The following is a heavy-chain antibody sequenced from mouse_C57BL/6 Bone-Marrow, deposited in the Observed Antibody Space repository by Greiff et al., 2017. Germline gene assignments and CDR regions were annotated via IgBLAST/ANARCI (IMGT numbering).Heavy chain of an antibody. CDR1: GYTFTSYG. D-gene: IGHD1-1*01. J-gene: IGHJ2*01. Sequence: QVQLQQSGAELARPGASVKLSCKASGYTFTSYGISWVKQRTGQGLEWIGEIYPRSGNTYYNEKFKGKAILTADKSSSTAYMELRSLTSEDSAVYYCTRGGIYYGIPFDYWGQGTTLTVSS. V-gene: IGHV1-81*01. CDR3: TRGGIYYGIPFDY. CDR2: IYPRSGNT.